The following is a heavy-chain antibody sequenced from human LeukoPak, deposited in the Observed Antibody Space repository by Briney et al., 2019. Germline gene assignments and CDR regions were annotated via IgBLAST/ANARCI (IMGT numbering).Heavy chain of an antibody. CDR2: IYGGGST. V-gene: IGHV3-53*04. CDR3: AREHMTTVTNAEPNWFDP. CDR1: GFTVSNNY. J-gene: IGHJ5*02. D-gene: IGHD4-17*01. Sequence: GGSLRLSCVVSGFTVSNNYMKWVRQAPGKGLEWVSTIYGGGSTYYADSVRGRFTISRHNSKNTLYLQMDSLRAEDTAVYYCAREHMTTVTNAEPNWFDPWGQGTLATVSS.